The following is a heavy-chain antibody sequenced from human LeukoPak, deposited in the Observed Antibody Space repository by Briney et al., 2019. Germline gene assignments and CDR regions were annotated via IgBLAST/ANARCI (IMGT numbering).Heavy chain of an antibody. J-gene: IGHJ4*02. CDR3: AKVDSSDYGDLRIPADY. D-gene: IGHD4-17*01. CDR2: ISYDGSNK. V-gene: IGHV3-30*18. Sequence: PGGSRRLSCAASGFIFSSFGMHWVRQAPGKGLEWVAVISYDGSNKYYADPVKGRFTISRDNSKNTLYLQMNSLRVEDTAVYYCAKVDSSDYGDLRIPADYCGQGTLVIVSS. CDR1: GFIFSSFG.